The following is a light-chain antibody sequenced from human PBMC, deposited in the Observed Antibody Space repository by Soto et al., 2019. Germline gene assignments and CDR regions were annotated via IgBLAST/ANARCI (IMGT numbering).Light chain of an antibody. CDR1: SSNIGSTYD. CDR3: QSYDGGLSAHYV. V-gene: IGLV1-40*01. CDR2: GNS. Sequence: QSVLTQPPSVSGAPGQRVTISCTGSSSNIGSTYDVQWYQQLPGTAPKLLIYGNSNRPSGVPDRFSGSKSGTSAFLAITGLQADDEADYYCQSYDGGLSAHYVLGTGTKLTVL. J-gene: IGLJ1*01.